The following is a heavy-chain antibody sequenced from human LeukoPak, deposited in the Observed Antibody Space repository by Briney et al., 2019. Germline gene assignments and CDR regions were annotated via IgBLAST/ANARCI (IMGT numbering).Heavy chain of an antibody. CDR2: ISAYNGNT. D-gene: IGHD3-16*02. Sequence: ASVKVSCKASGYTFTSYGISWVRQAPGQGLEWMGWISAYNGNTNYAQKLQGRVTMTTDTSTSTAYMELRSLRSDDTAVYYCARVPLGVWGSYRYYYYYGMDVWGQGTTVTVSS. CDR1: GYTFTSYG. V-gene: IGHV1-18*01. J-gene: IGHJ6*02. CDR3: ARVPLGVWGSYRYYYYYGMDV.